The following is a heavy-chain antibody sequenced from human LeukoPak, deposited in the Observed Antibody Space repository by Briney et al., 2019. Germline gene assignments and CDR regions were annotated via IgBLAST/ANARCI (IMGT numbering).Heavy chain of an antibody. CDR3: ARSKARYIAVAVNFDY. D-gene: IGHD6-19*01. CDR1: VFTFSSYE. J-gene: IGHJ4*02. V-gene: IGHV3-48*03. CDR2: ISSSGSTI. Sequence: GGSLRLSCAASVFTFSSYEMNWVRQAPGKGLEWVSYISSSGSTIYYADSVKGRFTISRDNAKNSLYLQMNSLRAEDTAVYYCARSKARYIAVAVNFDYWGQGTLVTVSS.